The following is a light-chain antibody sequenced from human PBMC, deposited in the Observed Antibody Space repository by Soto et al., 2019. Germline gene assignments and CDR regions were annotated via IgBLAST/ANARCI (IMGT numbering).Light chain of an antibody. V-gene: IGKV3-11*01. J-gene: IGKJ5*01. CDR3: QQANSFPIT. CDR2: DVS. Sequence: IVLIQSPATLSVSPGERATLSCRASQNISNYLIWYQQKPVQAPRLLIYDVSNRATDIPARFSGSGSGTDFTLTFSSLQPEDFATYYCQQANSFPITFGQGTRLEI. CDR1: QNISNY.